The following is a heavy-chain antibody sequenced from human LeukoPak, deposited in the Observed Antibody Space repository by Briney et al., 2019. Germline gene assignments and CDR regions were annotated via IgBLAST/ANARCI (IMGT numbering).Heavy chain of an antibody. CDR2: ISAYNGNT. Sequence: ASVKVSCKASGYTFTSYGISWVRQAPGQGLEWMGWISAYNGNTNYAQKLQGRVTMTTDTSTSTAYMELRSLRSDDTAVYYCARDGSSSWYSYYYYYHMDVWGKGTTVTVSS. V-gene: IGHV1-18*01. J-gene: IGHJ6*03. D-gene: IGHD6-13*01. CDR1: GYTFTSYG. CDR3: ARDGSSSWYSYYYYYHMDV.